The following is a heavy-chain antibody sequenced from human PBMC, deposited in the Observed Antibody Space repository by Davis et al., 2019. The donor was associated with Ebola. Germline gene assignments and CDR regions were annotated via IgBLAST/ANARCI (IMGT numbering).Heavy chain of an antibody. CDR3: ARHDSNGNYYHAFDI. J-gene: IGHJ3*02. CDR2: IRQDGNDK. V-gene: IGHV3-7*03. CDR1: GFPFSNYW. D-gene: IGHD3-22*01. Sequence: PGGSLRLSCAASGFPFSNYWMAWVRQAPGKGLEWVAHIRQDGNDKYYVDSVKGRFTISRDNAKNSLYLQMNSLRVEDTALYYCARHDSNGNYYHAFDIWGQGTMVTVSS.